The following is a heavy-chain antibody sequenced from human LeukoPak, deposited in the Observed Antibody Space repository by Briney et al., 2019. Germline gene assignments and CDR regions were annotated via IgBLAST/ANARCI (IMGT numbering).Heavy chain of an antibody. CDR3: ARANALYCSSTSCLFDY. CDR1: GYTFTDYY. D-gene: IGHD2-2*01. J-gene: IGHJ4*02. V-gene: IGHV1-2*02. CDR2: INPNSGGT. Sequence: RASVRVSCKASGYTFTDYYINWVRQAPGQGLEGMAWINPNSGGTYYAQNFHDRITLTRDTSISTAYMELSRLRSDAPAIYYCARANALYCSSTSCLFDYWGQGTLVTVSS.